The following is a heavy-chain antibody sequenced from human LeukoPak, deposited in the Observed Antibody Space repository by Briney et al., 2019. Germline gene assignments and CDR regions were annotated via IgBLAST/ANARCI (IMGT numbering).Heavy chain of an antibody. Sequence: GGSLRLSCAASGFTLSSYAMSWVRQAPGKGLEWVSATSSSDAGTYYAESVRGRFTISRDNSKSTLSLQMNSLRAEDTAFYYCAKSVVNSGTYIPFDYWGQGTLVTVSS. CDR3: AKSVVNSGTYIPFDY. CDR1: GFTLSSYA. V-gene: IGHV3-23*01. J-gene: IGHJ4*02. CDR2: TSSSDAGT. D-gene: IGHD1-26*01.